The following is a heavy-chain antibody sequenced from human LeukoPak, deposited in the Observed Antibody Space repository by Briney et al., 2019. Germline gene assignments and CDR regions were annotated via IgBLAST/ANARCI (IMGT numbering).Heavy chain of an antibody. V-gene: IGHV3-48*03. CDR1: GFTFSNYE. D-gene: IGHD3-16*01. CDR2: ISSSGSTI. CDR3: VKRGDG. J-gene: IGHJ4*02. Sequence: GGSLRLSCAASGFTFSNYEMDWVRRAPGKGLEWVSYISSSGSTIYYADPVKGRFTISRDHAKSSLYLQVNSLRVEDTALYYCVKRGDGWGQRTLVTVSS.